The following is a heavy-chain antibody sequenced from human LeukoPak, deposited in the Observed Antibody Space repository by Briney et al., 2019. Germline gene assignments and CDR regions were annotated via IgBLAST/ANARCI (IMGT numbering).Heavy chain of an antibody. J-gene: IGHJ6*03. CDR3: ARSIVVVPAAMGDYYYYYMDV. D-gene: IGHD2-2*01. V-gene: IGHV4-34*01. CDR1: GGSFSGYY. CDR2: INHSGST. Sequence: SETLSLTCAVYGGSFSGYYWSWLRQPPGKGLEWIGEINHSGSTNYNPSLKSRVTISVDTSKNQFSLKLSSVTAADTAVYYCARSIVVVPAAMGDYYYYYMDVWGKGTTVTVSS.